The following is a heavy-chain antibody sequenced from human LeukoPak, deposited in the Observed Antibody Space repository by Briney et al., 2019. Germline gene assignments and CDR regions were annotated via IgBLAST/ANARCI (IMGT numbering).Heavy chain of an antibody. CDR1: GFTFGDYA. CDR2: IRSKAYGGTT. J-gene: IGHJ4*02. Sequence: PGGSLRLSCTASGFTFGDYAMSWFRQAPGKGLEWVGFIRSKAYGGTTEYAASVKGRFTISRDDSKSIAYLQMNSLKTEDTAVYYCTRLLTIFGVVPYPFDYWGQGTLVTVSS. D-gene: IGHD3-3*01. V-gene: IGHV3-49*03. CDR3: TRLLTIFGVVPYPFDY.